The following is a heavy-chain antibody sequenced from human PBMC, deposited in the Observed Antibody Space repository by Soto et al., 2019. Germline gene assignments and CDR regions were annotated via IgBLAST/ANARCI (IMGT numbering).Heavy chain of an antibody. CDR3: ARVITVNYGFWSGWRPPYYYYYGMDV. Sequence: PSETLSLTCTVSGGSIRSGGYYWSWIRQHPGKGLEWIGYIYYSGSTYYNPSLKSRVTISVDTSKNQFSLKLSSVTAADTAVYYCARVITVNYGFWSGWRPPYYYYYGMDVWGQGTTVTVSS. CDR2: IYYSGST. J-gene: IGHJ6*02. D-gene: IGHD3-3*01. CDR1: GGSIRSGGYY. V-gene: IGHV4-31*03.